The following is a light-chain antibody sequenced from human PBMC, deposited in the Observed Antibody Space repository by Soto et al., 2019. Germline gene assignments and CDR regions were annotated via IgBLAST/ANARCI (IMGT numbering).Light chain of an antibody. V-gene: IGKV1-39*01. CDR2: AAS. CDR3: QPSYSTPRT. CDR1: QSITNY. Sequence: DIQMTQSPSSLSASVGDRVTITCRASQSITNYLNWYQQQPGKAPKLLIFAASSLQSGVPSRFSGSGSGTDFTLTSSSLQPESFATYFCQPSYSTPRTFGQGTKVEIK. J-gene: IGKJ1*01.